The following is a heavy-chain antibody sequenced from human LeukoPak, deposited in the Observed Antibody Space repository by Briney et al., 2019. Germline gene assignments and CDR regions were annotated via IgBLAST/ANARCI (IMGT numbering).Heavy chain of an antibody. CDR3: ARSFPYYYDSSGYYVRSRPIDY. CDR1: GVSFSGYY. V-gene: IGHV4-34*01. Sequence: SETLSLTCAVYGVSFSGYYWSWIRQPPGKGLEWIGEINHSGSTNYNPSLKSRVTISVDTSKNQFSLKLSSVTAADTAVYYCARSFPYYYDSSGYYVRSRPIDYWGQGTLVTVSS. J-gene: IGHJ4*02. CDR2: INHSGST. D-gene: IGHD3-22*01.